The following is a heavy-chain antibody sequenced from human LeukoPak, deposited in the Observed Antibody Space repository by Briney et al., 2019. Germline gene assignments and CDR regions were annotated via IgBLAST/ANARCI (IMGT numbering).Heavy chain of an antibody. Sequence: PSETLSLTCTVSGGSISSGSYYWSWIRQPAGKGLEWIGHIYTSGSTNYNPSLKSRVTISVDTSKNQFSLKLSSVTATDTAVYYCARELVRDYYMDVWGKGTTVTISS. CDR2: IYTSGST. D-gene: IGHD2/OR15-2a*01. CDR3: ARELVRDYYMDV. V-gene: IGHV4-61*09. J-gene: IGHJ6*03. CDR1: GGSISSGSYY.